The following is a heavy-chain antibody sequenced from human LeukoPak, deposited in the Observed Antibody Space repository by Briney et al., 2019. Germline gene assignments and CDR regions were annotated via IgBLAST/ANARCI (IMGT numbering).Heavy chain of an antibody. CDR2: ISGSGGST. CDR3: AKDSLLWFGESQIYYYYGMDI. Sequence: PGGSLRLSCAASGFTFSSYAMSWVRQAPGKGLVWVSTISGSGGSTYYADSVKGRFTISRDNSKNTLYLQMNSLRAEDTAVYYCAKDSLLWFGESQIYYYYGMDIWGQGTTVTVSS. V-gene: IGHV3-23*01. D-gene: IGHD3-10*01. J-gene: IGHJ6*02. CDR1: GFTFSSYA.